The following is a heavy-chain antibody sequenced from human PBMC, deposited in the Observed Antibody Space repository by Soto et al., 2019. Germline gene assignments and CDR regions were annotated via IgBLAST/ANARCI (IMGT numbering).Heavy chain of an antibody. J-gene: IGHJ3*02. D-gene: IGHD6-19*01. CDR2: LNPSGST. CDR1: GGSFSGYY. CDR3: ARGREQWLVDAFDI. Sequence: SETLSLTCAVYGGSFSGYYWSWIRQPPGKGLEWIGELNPSGSTNYHPSLNRRVTISSDTSKNQLSLRLNSVTAADTALYYCARGREQWLVDAFDIWGQGTVVTVSS. V-gene: IGHV4-34*01.